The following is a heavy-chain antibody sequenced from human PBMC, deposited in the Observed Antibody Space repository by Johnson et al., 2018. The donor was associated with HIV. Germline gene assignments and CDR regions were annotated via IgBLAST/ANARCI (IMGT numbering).Heavy chain of an antibody. CDR1: GFTVSYNY. J-gene: IGHJ3*02. CDR2: FYSDSNT. Sequence: VQLVESGGGLVQPGGSLRLSCVASGFTVSYNYMNWVRQAPGKGLEWVSVFYSDSNTYSSDSVKGRFTISRDNSKNTLYLQMNTLRAEDTAVYYCAREAGAFDIWGQGTMVTVSS. CDR3: AREAGAFDI. V-gene: IGHV3-66*01.